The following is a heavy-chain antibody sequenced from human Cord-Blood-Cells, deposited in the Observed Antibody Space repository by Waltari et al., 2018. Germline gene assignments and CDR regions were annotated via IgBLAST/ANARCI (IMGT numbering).Heavy chain of an antibody. D-gene: IGHD2-21*02. CDR3: ARRGLTTHIVVVTAIDY. Sequence: QVQLQQWGAGLLKPSETLSLTCAVYGGSFSGYYWSWIRQPPGKGLEWIGEINHSGSTYYNPSLKSRVTISVDTSKNQFSLKLSSVTAADTAVYYCARRGLTTHIVVVTAIDYWGQGTLVTVSS. CDR1: GGSFSGYY. CDR2: INHSGST. V-gene: IGHV4-34*01. J-gene: IGHJ4*02.